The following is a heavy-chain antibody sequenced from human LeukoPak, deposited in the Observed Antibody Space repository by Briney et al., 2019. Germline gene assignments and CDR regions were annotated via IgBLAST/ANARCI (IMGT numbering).Heavy chain of an antibody. J-gene: IGHJ4*02. Sequence: SETLSLTCTVSGGSVSSGAYYWTWLRQHPGKGLEWIGYNHYSESAYYNPSLKSRVTISIDTSRNQFSLEVNSVTAADTAVYYCGGAESKATYYFDCWGQGTLATVSS. V-gene: IGHV4-31*03. CDR1: GGSVSSGAYY. CDR3: GGAESKATYYFDC. CDR2: NHYSESA.